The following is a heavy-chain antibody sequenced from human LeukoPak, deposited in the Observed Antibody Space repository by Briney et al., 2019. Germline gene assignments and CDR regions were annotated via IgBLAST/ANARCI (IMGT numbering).Heavy chain of an antibody. Sequence: SETLSLTCTVSGGSISSGGYYWSWIRQHPGKGLEWIGYIYYSGSTYYNPSLKSRVTISVDTSKNQFSLKLSSVTAADTAVYYCARHASGWYYFDYWGQGTLVTVSS. CDR1: GGSISSGGYY. J-gene: IGHJ4*02. CDR2: IYYSGST. V-gene: IGHV4-31*03. CDR3: ARHASGWYYFDY. D-gene: IGHD6-19*01.